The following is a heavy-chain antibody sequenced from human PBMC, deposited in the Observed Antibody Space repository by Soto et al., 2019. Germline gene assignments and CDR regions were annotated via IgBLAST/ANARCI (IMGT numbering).Heavy chain of an antibody. CDR3: TTPWIQLPLAFDI. J-gene: IGHJ3*02. V-gene: IGHV3-73*01. D-gene: IGHD5-18*01. CDR1: GFTFSGSA. CDR2: IRSKANSYAT. Sequence: GGSLRLSCAASGFTFSGSAMHWVRQASGKGLEWVGRIRSKANSYATAYAASVKGRFTISRDDSKNTAYLQMNSLKTEDTAVYYCTTPWIQLPLAFDIWGQGTMVTVSS.